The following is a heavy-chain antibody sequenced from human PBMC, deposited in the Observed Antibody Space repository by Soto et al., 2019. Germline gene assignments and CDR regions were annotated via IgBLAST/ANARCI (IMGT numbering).Heavy chain of an antibody. CDR1: GGTFSSYA. V-gene: IGHV1-69*13. Sequence: ASVKVSCKASGGTFSSYAISWVRQAPGQGLEWMGGIIPIFGSANYAQKFQGRVTITADESTSTAYMELISLRSEDTAVYYCARRARITMVRGVTIGYYYGMDVWGQGTTVTVSS. J-gene: IGHJ6*02. CDR3: ARRARITMVRGVTIGYYYGMDV. D-gene: IGHD3-10*01. CDR2: IIPIFGSA.